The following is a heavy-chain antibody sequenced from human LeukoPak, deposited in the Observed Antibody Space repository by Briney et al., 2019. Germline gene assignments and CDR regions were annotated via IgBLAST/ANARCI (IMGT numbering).Heavy chain of an antibody. CDR3: TRVHGSGSFSVY. CDR1: GFTFGDYA. Sequence: GSLRLSCTASGFTFGDYAMSWVRQAPGKGMEWVGFIRSKAYGGTTEYAASVKGRFTISRDDSKSIAYLQMNSLKTEDTAVYYCTRVHGSGSFSVYWGQGTLVTVS. V-gene: IGHV3-49*04. J-gene: IGHJ4*02. D-gene: IGHD3-10*01. CDR2: IRSKAYGGTT.